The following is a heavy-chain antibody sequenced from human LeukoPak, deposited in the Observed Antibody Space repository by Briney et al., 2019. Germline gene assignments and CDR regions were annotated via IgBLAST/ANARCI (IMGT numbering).Heavy chain of an antibody. J-gene: IGHJ4*02. D-gene: IGHD4-17*01. Sequence: SQTLSLTCTVSDGSITNYDWSWVRQPPGKGLEFIGHVHYSGTADYNPSLKSRVTISIDTSKKHFFLKLKSVTAADTAVYYCARGYGDFRVEGRYFHSWGQGTLVTVSS. CDR3: ARGYGDFRVEGRYFHS. V-gene: IGHV4-59*01. CDR1: DGSITNYD. CDR2: VHYSGTA.